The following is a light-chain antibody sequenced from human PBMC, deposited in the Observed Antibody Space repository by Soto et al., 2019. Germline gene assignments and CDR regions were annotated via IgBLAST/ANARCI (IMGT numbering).Light chain of an antibody. CDR1: SSNIGAGYD. Sequence: QSVPTQPPSVSGAPGQRVTGSCTGSSSNIGAGYDVHWYQQLPGTAPKLLIYGNSNRPSGVPDRFSGSKSGTSASLAITGLQAEDEADYYCQSYDSSLSGSGVFGGETKLTVL. V-gene: IGLV1-40*01. CDR3: QSYDSSLSGSGV. J-gene: IGLJ2*01. CDR2: GNS.